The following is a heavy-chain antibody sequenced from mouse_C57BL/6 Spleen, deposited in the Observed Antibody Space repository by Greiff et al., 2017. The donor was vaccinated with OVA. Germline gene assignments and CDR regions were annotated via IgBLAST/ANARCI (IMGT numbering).Heavy chain of an antibody. CDR1: GFTFSDYG. CDR2: ISSGGSTI. Sequence: EVQLVESGGGLVKPGGSLKLSCAASGFTFSDYGMHWVRQAPEKGLEWVAYISSGGSTIYYADTVKGRFTISRDNAKNTLFLQMTSLRSEDTAMYYCARCGYYVDYYAMDYWGQGTSVTVSS. J-gene: IGHJ4*01. V-gene: IGHV5-17*01. CDR3: ARCGYYVDYYAMDY. D-gene: IGHD2-3*01.